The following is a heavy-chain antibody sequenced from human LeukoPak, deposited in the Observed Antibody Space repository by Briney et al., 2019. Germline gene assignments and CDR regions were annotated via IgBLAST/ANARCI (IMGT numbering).Heavy chain of an antibody. Sequence: PGGSLRLSCAASGFTFSSYSMNWVRQAPGKGLEWVSSISSSSSYIYYADSVKGRFTISRDNAKNSLYLQMNSLRAEDTAVYYCASREGGGYSYGSNWGQGTLVTVSS. CDR1: GFTFSSYS. CDR3: ASREGGGYSYGSN. D-gene: IGHD5-18*01. CDR2: ISSSSSYI. V-gene: IGHV3-21*01. J-gene: IGHJ4*02.